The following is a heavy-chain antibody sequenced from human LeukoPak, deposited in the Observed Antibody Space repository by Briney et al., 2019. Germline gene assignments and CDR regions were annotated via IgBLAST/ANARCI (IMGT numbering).Heavy chain of an antibody. Sequence: ASVKVSCKVSGYTLTELSMHWVRQAPGKGLEWMGGFDPEDGETIYAQKFQGRVTMTEDTSTDTAYMELSSLRSEDTAVYYCASLPGITMIERLAQWGQGALVTVSS. CDR3: ASLPGITMIERLAQ. CDR1: GYTLTELS. V-gene: IGHV1-24*01. D-gene: IGHD3-22*01. CDR2: FDPEDGET. J-gene: IGHJ4*02.